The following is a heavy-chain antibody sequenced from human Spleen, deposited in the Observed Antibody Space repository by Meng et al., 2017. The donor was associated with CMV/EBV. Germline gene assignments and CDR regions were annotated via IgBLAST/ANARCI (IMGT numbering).Heavy chain of an antibody. CDR2: FYHTGSA. CDR1: GCSISSYY. V-gene: IGHV4-59*12. J-gene: IGHJ4*02. CDR3: ARGAGITRGGHLSY. Sequence: QLQGSGPGPVKPSEPLSLTCTLSGCSISSYYWSWIRQPPGKGLEWIAYFYHTGSANNNPSLKSRVTISVDTSKNQFSLKLSSVTAADTAVYYCARGAGITRGGHLSYWGQGTLVTVSS. D-gene: IGHD3-10*01.